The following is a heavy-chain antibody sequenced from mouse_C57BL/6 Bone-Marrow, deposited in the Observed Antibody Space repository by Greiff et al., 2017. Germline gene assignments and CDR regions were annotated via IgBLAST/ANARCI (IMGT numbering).Heavy chain of an antibody. CDR2: IYPGSGNT. CDR1: GYTFTDYY. J-gene: IGHJ1*03. D-gene: IGHD1-1*01. CDR3: ARLTTVVGGYFDV. V-gene: IGHV1-76*01. Sequence: VQLQQSGAELVRPGASVKLSCKASGYTFTDYYINWVKQRPGQGLEWIARIYPGSGNTYYNEKFKGKATLTAEKSSSTAYMQLSSLTSEDSAVYFCARLTTVVGGYFDVWGTGTTVTVSS.